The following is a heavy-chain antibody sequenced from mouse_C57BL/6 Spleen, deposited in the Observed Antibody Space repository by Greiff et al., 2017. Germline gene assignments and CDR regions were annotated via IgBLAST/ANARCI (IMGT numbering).Heavy chain of an antibody. D-gene: IGHD2-12*01. J-gene: IGHJ2*01. CDR3: ARRYSSYFDY. V-gene: IGHV5-17*01. Sequence: EVMLVESGGGLVKPGGSLNLPCAASGFTFSDYGFHWFRQALARGLEWFAYFISGSGTIYYADTVKGRFTISRDNSKNTLFLQMTSLRSEDTAMYYCARRYSSYFDYWGQGTTLTVS. CDR2: FISGSGTI. CDR1: GFTFSDYG.